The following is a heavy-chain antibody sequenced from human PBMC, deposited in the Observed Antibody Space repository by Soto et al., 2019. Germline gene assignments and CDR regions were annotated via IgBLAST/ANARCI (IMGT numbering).Heavy chain of an antibody. Sequence: EVQLLESGGGLVQPGGSLRLSCAASGFTFSSYAMSWVRQAPGKGLEWVSAISGSGGSTYYADSVKGRFAISRDNSKKSLYLHINSVRAEATAVYYCAKDPGPYYDFWSGSNFAYWGQGTLVTVSS. D-gene: IGHD3-3*01. CDR2: ISGSGGST. J-gene: IGHJ4*02. CDR3: AKDPGPYYDFWSGSNFAY. CDR1: GFTFSSYA. V-gene: IGHV3-23*01.